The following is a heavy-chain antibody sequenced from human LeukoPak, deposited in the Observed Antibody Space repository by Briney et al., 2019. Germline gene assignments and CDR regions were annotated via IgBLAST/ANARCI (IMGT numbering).Heavy chain of an antibody. J-gene: IGHJ4*02. CDR2: ISAYNGNT. Sequence: ASVKVSCKASGYTFSSYGISWVRQAPGQGLEWMGWISAYNGNTNYAQKLQGRVTMTTDTSTNTAYMELRSLRSDDTAVYYCARFEGYSSSSWYAFDYWGQGTLLTVSS. CDR3: ARFEGYSSSSWYAFDY. CDR1: GYTFSSYG. D-gene: IGHD6-13*01. V-gene: IGHV1-18*01.